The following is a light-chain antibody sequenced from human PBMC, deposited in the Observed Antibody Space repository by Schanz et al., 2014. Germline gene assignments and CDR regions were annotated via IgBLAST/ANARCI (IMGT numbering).Light chain of an antibody. CDR2: KAS. Sequence: DIQMTQSPSTLSASVGDRVTITCRASQSISSYLAWYQQKPGKAPKLLIYKASSLESGVPSRFSGSGSGTDFSLPIIGRQPDDFSTYYCQQYKSYSPISFGGGTKVQIK. CDR1: QSISSY. V-gene: IGKV1-5*03. J-gene: IGKJ4*01. CDR3: QQYKSYSPIS.